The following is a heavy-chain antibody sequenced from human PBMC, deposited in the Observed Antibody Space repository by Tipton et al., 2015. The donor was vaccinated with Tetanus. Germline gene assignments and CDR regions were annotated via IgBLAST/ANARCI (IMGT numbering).Heavy chain of an antibody. CDR3: VRANCEFPKKDPFDY. CDR2: ISPSGRT. CDR1: GGSLRSGDYQ. D-gene: IGHD1-1*01. Sequence: LRLSCSVSGGSLRSGDYQWNWIRQPPGKGLEWLAYISPSGRTNSNYSLKSRITISQDKSKNQFSLRLTSVTAADTAVYYCVRANCEFPKKDPFDYWGPGSLVIVSS. V-gene: IGHV4-61*08. J-gene: IGHJ4*02.